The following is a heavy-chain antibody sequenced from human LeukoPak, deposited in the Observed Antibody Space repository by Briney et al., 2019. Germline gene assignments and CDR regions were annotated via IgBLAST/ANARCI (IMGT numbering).Heavy chain of an antibody. CDR3: ARDLPDRRGSFDY. CDR2: ISSSSSYT. J-gene: IGHJ4*02. Sequence: PGGSLRLSCAASGFTFSDHYMSWIRQAPGKGLEWVSYISSSSSYTNYADSVKGRFTISRDNAKNSLYLQMNSLRAEDTAVYYCARDLPDRRGSFDYWGQGTLVTVSS. CDR1: GFTFSDHY. V-gene: IGHV3-11*06. D-gene: IGHD5-12*01.